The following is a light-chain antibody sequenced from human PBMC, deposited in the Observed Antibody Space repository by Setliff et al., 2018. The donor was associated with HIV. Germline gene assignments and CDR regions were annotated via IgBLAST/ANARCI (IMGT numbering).Light chain of an antibody. J-gene: IGLJ1*01. V-gene: IGLV2-11*01. CDR1: SSDVGGYNY. CDR3: CSYAGSYTDV. Sequence: QSALTQPHSVSASPGQSVTISCTGTSSDVGGYNYVSWYQQHPGKAPKLIIYDVTKRPSGFPDRFSGSKSGNTASLIISGLQAEDEALYYCCSYAGSYTDVFGTGTRSPA. CDR2: DVT.